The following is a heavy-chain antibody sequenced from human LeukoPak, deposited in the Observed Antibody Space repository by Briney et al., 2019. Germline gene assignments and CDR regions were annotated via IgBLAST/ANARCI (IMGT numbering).Heavy chain of an antibody. V-gene: IGHV4-30-2*01. Sequence: SETLSLTCTVSGGSISSGGYYWSWIRQPPGKGLEWIGYIYHSGSTYYNPSLKSRVTISVDRSKNQLSLKLSSVTAADTAVYYCARIHLAYCGGDCYGGWFDPWGQGTLVTVSS. CDR1: GGSISSGGYY. D-gene: IGHD2-21*01. J-gene: IGHJ5*02. CDR2: IYHSGST. CDR3: ARIHLAYCGGDCYGGWFDP.